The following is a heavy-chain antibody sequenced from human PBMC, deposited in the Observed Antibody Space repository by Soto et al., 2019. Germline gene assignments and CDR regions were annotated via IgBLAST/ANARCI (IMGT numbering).Heavy chain of an antibody. D-gene: IGHD1-7*01. CDR1: GGSISSSSYY. V-gene: IGHV4-39*07. Sequence: SETLSLTCTVSGGSISSSSYYWGWIRQPPGKGLEWIGSIYYSGSTYYNPSLKSRVTISVDTSKNQFSQKLSSVTAADTSVYYCARDWERTGEAGTFDYWGQGTLVTVSS. CDR2: IYYSGST. J-gene: IGHJ4*02. CDR3: ARDWERTGEAGTFDY.